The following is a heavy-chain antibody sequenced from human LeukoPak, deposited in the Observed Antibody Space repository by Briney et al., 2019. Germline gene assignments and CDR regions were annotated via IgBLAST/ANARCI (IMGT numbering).Heavy chain of an antibody. CDR1: GGSISSLY. CDR2: IYYTGST. D-gene: IGHD6-6*01. Sequence: KSSETLSLTCSVSGGSISSLYWSWIRQPPGKGLEWIGYIYYTGSTNYNPSLKSRVTMFVDMSKNQFSLRLSSVTAADTAVYYCARHRAYSSSSPFDYWSQGTLVTVSS. V-gene: IGHV4-59*08. CDR3: ARHRAYSSSSPFDY. J-gene: IGHJ4*02.